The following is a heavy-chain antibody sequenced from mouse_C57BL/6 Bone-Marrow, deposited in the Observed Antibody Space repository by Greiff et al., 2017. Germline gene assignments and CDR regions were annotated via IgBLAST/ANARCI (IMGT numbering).Heavy chain of an antibody. CDR3: ARRKGLDY. CDR1: GFTFSDYG. V-gene: IGHV5-17*01. J-gene: IGHJ2*01. CDR2: ISSGSSTI. Sequence: EVQLVESGGGLVKPGGSLKLSCAASGFTFSDYGMHWVRQAPEKGLEWVAYISSGSSTIYYAATVKGRFTISRDTSKNTLFLQVTSVRSTDTAMYYCARRKGLDYWGEGTTLTVSS.